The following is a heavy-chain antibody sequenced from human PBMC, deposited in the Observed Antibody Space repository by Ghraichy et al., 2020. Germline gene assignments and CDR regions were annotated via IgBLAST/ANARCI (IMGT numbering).Heavy chain of an antibody. V-gene: IGHV4-61*08. CDR2: ISYSAST. CDR1: GGSVSTGGSY. Sequence: SETLSLTCTVSGGSVSTGGSYWSWIRQPPGKGLEWIRYISYSASTNYNPSLNGRVTISVDTSKNPLALNLSTVTAADTAVYYCARTSGGCDYLGFFDYCGERTLTTLS. D-gene: IGHD2-15*01. CDR3: ARTSGGCDYLGFFDY. J-gene: IGHJ4*02.